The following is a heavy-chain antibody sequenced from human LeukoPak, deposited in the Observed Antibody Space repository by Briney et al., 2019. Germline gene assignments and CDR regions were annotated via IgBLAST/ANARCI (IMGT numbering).Heavy chain of an antibody. D-gene: IGHD6-19*01. CDR3: AKGGAVAVSPDY. CDR1: GFTFSSYG. Sequence: GESLKISSAASGFTFSSYGMHWVRQAPGKGLEWVAVISYDGSNKYYADSLNGLFTISTDNSNNTLYLQMNSLSAADTAVYYCAKGGAVAVSPDYWGQGTLVTVSS. V-gene: IGHV3-30*18. CDR2: ISYDGSNK. J-gene: IGHJ4*02.